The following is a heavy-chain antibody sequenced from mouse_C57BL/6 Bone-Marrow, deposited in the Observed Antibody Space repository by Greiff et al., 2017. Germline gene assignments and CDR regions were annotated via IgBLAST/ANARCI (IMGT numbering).Heavy chain of an antibody. J-gene: IGHJ3*01. CDR2: ISNLAYSI. D-gene: IGHD2-12*01. CDR3: ARQDDSWFAY. CDR1: GFTFSDYG. Sequence: EVQLVESGGGLVQPGGSLKLSCAASGFTFSDYGMAWVRQAPRKGPEWVAFISNLAYSIYYADTVTGRFTISRENAKNTLYLEMSSLRSEDTAMYYCARQDDSWFAYWGQGTLVTVSA. V-gene: IGHV5-15*01.